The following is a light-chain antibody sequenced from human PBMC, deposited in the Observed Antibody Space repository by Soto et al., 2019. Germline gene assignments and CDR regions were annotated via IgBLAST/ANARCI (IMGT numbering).Light chain of an antibody. CDR2: GAS. V-gene: IGKV3-20*01. CDR1: QSVSSSF. CDR3: QQYGSSPLT. Sequence: EIVLTQSPGTLSLSPGERATLSCRASQSVSSSFLAWYQQKPGQAPRLLIYGASSRATGIPDRFCGSGSGTDFTLTISRLEPEDVAVYYWQQYGSSPLTFGGGTKVEIK. J-gene: IGKJ4*01.